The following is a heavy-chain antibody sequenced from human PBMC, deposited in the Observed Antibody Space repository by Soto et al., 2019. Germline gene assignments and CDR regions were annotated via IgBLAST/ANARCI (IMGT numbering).Heavy chain of an antibody. CDR1: GGTFSSQA. CDR2: IIPVFIAT. D-gene: IGHD3-10*02. J-gene: IGHJ6*02. V-gene: IGHV1-69*01. CDR3: TRDVPRNYYVGTYSYYAIGV. Sequence: QVQLVQSGAEVKKPGSSVKVSCKASGGTFSSQAISWVRQAPGQGLEWMGGIIPVFIATNYAQKFQGRVTITADDSTSTAYMDLYSLRSDDTAVYYCTRDVPRNYYVGTYSYYAIGVWGQGTTVTVSS.